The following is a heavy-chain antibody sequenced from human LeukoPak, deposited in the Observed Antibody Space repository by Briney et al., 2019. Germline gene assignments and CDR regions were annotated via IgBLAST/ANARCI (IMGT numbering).Heavy chain of an antibody. CDR3: ARVAPGIAVAGTIDY. CDR1: GFTFSSYG. D-gene: IGHD6-19*01. Sequence: GGSLRLSCAASGFTFSSYGMHWVRQAPGKGLEWVAFIRYDGSNKYYADSVKGRFTISRDNSKNTLYLQMNSLRAEDTAVYYCARVAPGIAVAGTIDYWGQGTLVTVSS. J-gene: IGHJ4*02. CDR2: IRYDGSNK. V-gene: IGHV3-30*02.